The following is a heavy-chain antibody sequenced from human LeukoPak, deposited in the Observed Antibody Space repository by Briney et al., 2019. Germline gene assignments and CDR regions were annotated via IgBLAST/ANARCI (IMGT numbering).Heavy chain of an antibody. CDR2: IYYSGST. V-gene: IGHV4-61*01. J-gene: IGHJ2*01. CDR3: ARGGPVDWYFDL. D-gene: IGHD6-19*01. CDR1: GGSISSSYY. Sequence: SETLSLTCAVSGGSISSSYYWSWIRQPPGKGLEWIGYIYYSGSTNYNPSLKSRVTISVDTSKNQFSLKLSSVTAADTAVYYCARGGPVDWYFDLWGRGTLVTVSS.